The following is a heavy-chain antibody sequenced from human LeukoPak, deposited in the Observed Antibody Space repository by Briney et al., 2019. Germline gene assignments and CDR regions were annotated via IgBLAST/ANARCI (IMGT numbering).Heavy chain of an antibody. CDR3: ARDNKENYYYYYGMDV. V-gene: IGHV3-21*01. Sequence: GGSLRLSCAASGFTFSTYSMNWVRQAPGKGLEWVSSISSSSSYIYYADSVKGRFTISRDNAKNSLYLQMNSLRAEDTAVYYCARDNKENYYYYYGMDVWGQGTTVTVSS. J-gene: IGHJ6*02. D-gene: IGHD1/OR15-1a*01. CDR1: GFTFSTYS. CDR2: ISSSSSYI.